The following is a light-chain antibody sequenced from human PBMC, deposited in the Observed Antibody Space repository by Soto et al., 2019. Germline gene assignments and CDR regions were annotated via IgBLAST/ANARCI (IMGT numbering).Light chain of an antibody. CDR3: HHYVGSPWA. CDR2: HAS. Sequence: EIVLTQSPGTLSLSPGERATLSCRASQSVNIFLAWFQQKPGQAPRLLIFHASNRATGVPDRFSGSGSGTDFTFTITRLEPEDSAVYYCHHYVGSPWAFGQGTRVEIK. CDR1: QSVNIF. V-gene: IGKV3-20*01. J-gene: IGKJ1*01.